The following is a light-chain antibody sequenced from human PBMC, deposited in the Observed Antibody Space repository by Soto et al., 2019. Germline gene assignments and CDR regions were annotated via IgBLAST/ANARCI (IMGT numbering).Light chain of an antibody. J-gene: IGKJ1*01. CDR3: QQSYSTPRT. CDR1: QSIRNY. CDR2: AAS. Sequence: DIQMTQSPSSLSVSVGDRVTITCRASQSIRNYLNWYQQKPGKAPKLLIYAASTLQSGVPSRFSGSGSGTDFTLTVSSLQPEDFATYYCQQSYSTPRTFGQGTKVEIK. V-gene: IGKV1-39*01.